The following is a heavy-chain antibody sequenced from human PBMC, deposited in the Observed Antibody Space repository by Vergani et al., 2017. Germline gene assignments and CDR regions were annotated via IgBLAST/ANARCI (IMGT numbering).Heavy chain of an antibody. CDR3: ARAYGYCSSTSCYEGKNWFDP. Sequence: QVQLVQSGAEVKKPGASVKVSCKASGYTFTDYFMHWVRQAPGQGLEWMGRIIPILGIANYAQKFQGRVTITADKSTSTAYMELSSLRSEDTAVYYCARAYGYCSSTSCYEGKNWFDPWGQGTLVTVSS. V-gene: IGHV1-69*09. J-gene: IGHJ5*02. CDR2: IIPILGIA. D-gene: IGHD2-2*01. CDR1: GYTFTDYF.